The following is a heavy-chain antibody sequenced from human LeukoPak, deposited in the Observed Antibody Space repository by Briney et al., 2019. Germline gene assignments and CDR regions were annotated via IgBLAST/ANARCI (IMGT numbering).Heavy chain of an antibody. V-gene: IGHV3-21*01. CDR3: ARDTYGSSVLTPFGY. CDR2: ISSSSSYI. D-gene: IGHD3-22*01. J-gene: IGHJ4*02. CDR1: GFTFSSYS. Sequence: GGSLRLSCAASGFTFSSYSMNWVRQAPGKGLEWVSSISSSSSYIYYADSVKGRFTISRDNAKNSLYLQMNSLRAEDTAVYYCARDTYGSSVLTPFGYWGQGTLVTVSS.